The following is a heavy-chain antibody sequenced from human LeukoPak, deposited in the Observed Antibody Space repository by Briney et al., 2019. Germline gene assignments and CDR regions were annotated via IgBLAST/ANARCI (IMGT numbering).Heavy chain of an antibody. CDR2: FDPEDGET. J-gene: IGHJ6*02. Sequence: ASVKVFCKVSGYTLTELSMHWVRPAPGKGLGWMGGFDPEDGETIYAQKFQSRVTMTEDTSTDTAYMELSSLRSEDTAVYYCATGGGSGSYPYYGMDVWGQGTTVTVSS. CDR1: GYTLTELS. CDR3: ATGGGSGSYPYYGMDV. D-gene: IGHD3-10*01. V-gene: IGHV1-24*01.